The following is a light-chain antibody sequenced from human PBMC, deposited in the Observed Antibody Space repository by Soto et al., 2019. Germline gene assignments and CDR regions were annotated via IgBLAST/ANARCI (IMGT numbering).Light chain of an antibody. V-gene: IGLV2-14*01. Sequence: QSVLTQPASVSGSPGQSITISCTGTSSDVGGYNYVSWYQQHPGKAPKLMIYDVSNRPSGVSNRFSGSKSGNTASLTISGLQAEDEADYYCSSYASSSSYYVLGTGTKLTVL. CDR3: SSYASSSSYYV. CDR2: DVS. J-gene: IGLJ1*01. CDR1: SSDVGGYNY.